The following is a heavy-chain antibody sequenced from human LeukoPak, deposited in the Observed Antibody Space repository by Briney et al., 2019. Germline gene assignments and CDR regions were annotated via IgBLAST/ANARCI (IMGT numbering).Heavy chain of an antibody. J-gene: IGHJ4*02. CDR1: GYTFTGYY. Sequence: AASVKVSCKASGYTFTGYYMHWVRQAPGQGLEWMGWINPNSGVTKYAQKFQGRVTMTSDTSISTAYMELSRLRSDDTAVYYCVNERTDIVATYFDYWGQGTLVTVSS. CDR3: VNERTDIVATYFDY. CDR2: INPNSGVT. D-gene: IGHD5-12*01. V-gene: IGHV1-2*02.